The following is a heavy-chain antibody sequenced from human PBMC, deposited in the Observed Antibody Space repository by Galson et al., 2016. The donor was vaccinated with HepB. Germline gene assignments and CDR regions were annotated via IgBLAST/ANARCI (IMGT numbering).Heavy chain of an antibody. J-gene: IGHJ4*02. CDR3: AGVPSGKRLDY. D-gene: IGHD2-2*01. V-gene: IGHV3-23*01. Sequence: SPRLSCAASGFIFSSYAMTWVRQAPGKGPEWVSTFGDGGDIYYADSVKGRFTISRDNSRNTLYLQMNSLRADDTAVYYCAGVPSGKRLDYWGQGTLVTVSS. CDR2: FGDGGDI. CDR1: GFIFSSYA.